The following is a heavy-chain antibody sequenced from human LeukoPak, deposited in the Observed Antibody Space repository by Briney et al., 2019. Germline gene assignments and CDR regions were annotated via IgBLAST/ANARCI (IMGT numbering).Heavy chain of an antibody. CDR3: ARPLEMATIFYWVLDY. Sequence: PGGSLRLSCAASGFTFSSYWMHWVRQAPGKGLVWVSRINTDGSSTSYADSVKGRFTISRDNAKNTLYLQMNSLRAEDTAVYYCARPLEMATIFYWVLDYWGQGTLVTVSS. D-gene: IGHD5-24*01. V-gene: IGHV3-74*01. J-gene: IGHJ4*02. CDR2: INTDGSST. CDR1: GFTFSSYW.